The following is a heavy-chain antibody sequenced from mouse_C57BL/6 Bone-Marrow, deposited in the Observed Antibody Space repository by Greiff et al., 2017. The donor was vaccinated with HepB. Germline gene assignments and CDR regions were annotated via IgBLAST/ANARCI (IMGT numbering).Heavy chain of an antibody. CDR2: INPGSGGT. CDR1: GYAFTNYL. V-gene: IGHV1-54*01. D-gene: IGHD2-3*01. CDR3: ARGGYYYY. J-gene: IGHJ2*01. Sequence: VQLQQSGAELVRPGTSVKLSCKASGYAFTNYLIEWVKQRPGQGLEWIGVINPGSGGTNYNEKFKGKATLTADKSSSTAYMQLSSLTSEDSAVYFCARGGYYYYWSQGTTLTVSS.